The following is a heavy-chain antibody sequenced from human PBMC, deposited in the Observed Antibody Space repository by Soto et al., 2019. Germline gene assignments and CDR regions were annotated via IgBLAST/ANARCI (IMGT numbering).Heavy chain of an antibody. CDR2: INWNSGSI. V-gene: IGHV3-9*01. D-gene: IGHD5-18*01. CDR1: GFIFDDYG. J-gene: IGHJ4*02. Sequence: EVQLVESGGGLVQPGRSLRLSCAASGFIFDDYGMHWVRQAPGKGLEWVSGINWNSGSISYADSVKGRFTISRDNAKSSLYLQMNTVRPVDTALYYCDKDTKEYSKVWYVDYWGQGTLVTVSS. CDR3: DKDTKEYSKVWYVDY.